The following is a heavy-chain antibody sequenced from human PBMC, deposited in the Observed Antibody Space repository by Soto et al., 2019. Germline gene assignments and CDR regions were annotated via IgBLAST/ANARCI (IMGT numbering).Heavy chain of an antibody. J-gene: IGHJ4*02. CDR1: GYTFTSYG. CDR2: ISAYNGNT. V-gene: IGHV1-18*04. Sequence: ASVKVSCKASGYTFTSYGISWVRQAPGQGLEWMGWISAYNGNTNYAQKLQGRVTMTTDTSTSTDYMELRSLRSDDTEVYYCASLYPYDSGRYPHPRWGQGTLITVSS. D-gene: IGHD3-22*01. CDR3: ASLYPYDSGRYPHPR.